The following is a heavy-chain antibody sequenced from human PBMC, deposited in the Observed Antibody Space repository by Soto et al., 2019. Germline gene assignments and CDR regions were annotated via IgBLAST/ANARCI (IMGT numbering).Heavy chain of an antibody. D-gene: IGHD3-10*01. CDR1: GGSVGGSGYY. J-gene: IGHJ4*02. Sequence: QLQLQESGPGLLKPAETLFLSCSVSGGSVGGSGYYWGWIRQSPVKGLEWISNVHYDQTTYYSPSLESRLTISIDTLKNNFSLKLTSVIAADTAVYYCARQRGRFGEADYWGQGTLVTVSS. CDR3: ARQRGRFGEADY. V-gene: IGHV4-39*01. CDR2: VHYDQTT.